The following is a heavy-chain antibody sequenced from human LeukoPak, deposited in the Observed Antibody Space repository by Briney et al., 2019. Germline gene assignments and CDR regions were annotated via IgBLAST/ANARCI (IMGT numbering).Heavy chain of an antibody. Sequence: GGSLRLSCAASGFTFSSYWMSWVRQAPGKGLEWVANIKQDGSEKYYVDSVKGRFTISRDNAKNSLYLQMNSLRTEDTAVYYCARDQTIFGVVGRNYYYYGMDVWGQGTTVTVSS. CDR3: ARDQTIFGVVGRNYYYYGMDV. CDR1: GFTFSSYW. CDR2: IKQDGSEK. V-gene: IGHV3-7*01. J-gene: IGHJ6*02. D-gene: IGHD3-3*01.